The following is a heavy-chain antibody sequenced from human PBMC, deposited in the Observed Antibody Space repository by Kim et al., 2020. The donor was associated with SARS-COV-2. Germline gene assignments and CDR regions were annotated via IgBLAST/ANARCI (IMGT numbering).Heavy chain of an antibody. CDR2: ISSDGAGG. CDR1: GFTFSNYG. Sequence: GGSLRLSCAASGFTFSNYGMHWVRQAPGKGLEWVAGISSDGAGGFYADSVKGRFTISRDNSKNTLLLQMHMLSVEDTAVYDCARTTDLYDGYDWYG. V-gene: IGHV3-NL1*01. CDR3: ARTTDLYDGYDWYG. J-gene: IGHJ6*01. D-gene: IGHD3-16*01.